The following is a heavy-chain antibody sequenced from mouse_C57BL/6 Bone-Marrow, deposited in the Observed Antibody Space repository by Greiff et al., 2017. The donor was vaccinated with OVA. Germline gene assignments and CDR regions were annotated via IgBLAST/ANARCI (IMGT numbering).Heavy chain of an antibody. CDR2: INPNNGGT. Sequence: EVQLQQSGPELVKPGASVKMSCKASGYTFTDYNMHWVKQSHGKSLEWIGYINPNNGGTSYNQKFMGKATLTVNKSSSTAYMELRSLTAEDSAVYYCARDLYSNYWYCDVWGTGTTVTVSS. D-gene: IGHD2-5*01. J-gene: IGHJ1*03. CDR1: GYTFTDYN. V-gene: IGHV1-22*01. CDR3: ARDLYSNYWYCDV.